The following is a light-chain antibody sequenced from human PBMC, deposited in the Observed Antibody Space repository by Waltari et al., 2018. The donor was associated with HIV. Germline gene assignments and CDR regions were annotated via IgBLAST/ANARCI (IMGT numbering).Light chain of an antibody. CDR2: DVS. CDR1: SSDVGGYNY. J-gene: IGLJ3*02. V-gene: IGLV2-14*03. CDR3: ESYTSTSVWV. Sequence: QSALTQPASVSGSPGQSITISCTGSSSDVGGYNYVSWYQQHPGKAPRLMIYDVSTRPSGVSDRFSGSKSGDTASLTISGLQAEDEADYYCESYTSTSVWVFGGGTRL.